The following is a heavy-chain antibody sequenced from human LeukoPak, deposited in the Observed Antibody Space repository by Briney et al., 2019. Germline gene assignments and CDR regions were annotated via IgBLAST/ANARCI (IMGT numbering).Heavy chain of an antibody. V-gene: IGHV1-2*02. J-gene: IGHJ6*03. Sequence: GDSVKVSCKASGFTLTDYIHWVRQDPRQGLQWMGWIKPNSGDTYYAQKFQGRVTMTRDTSISTVYMELSSLRSDDTAVYYCARADSVPAGDYHYWYMDVWGKGTTVTVSS. CDR1: GFTLTDY. CDR2: IKPNSGDT. D-gene: IGHD2-2*01. CDR3: ARADSVPAGDYHYWYMDV.